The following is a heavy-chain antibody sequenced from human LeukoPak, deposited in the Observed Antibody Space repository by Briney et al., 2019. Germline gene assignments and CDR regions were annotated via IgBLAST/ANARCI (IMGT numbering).Heavy chain of an antibody. Sequence: SETLSLTCTVSGGSISSSSYYWGWIRQPPGKGLEWIGSIYYSGSTYYNPSLKSRVTISVDTSKNQFSLKLSSVTAADTAVYYCARTGSGYYSSDAFDIWGQGTMVTVSS. CDR2: IYYSGST. CDR3: ARTGSGYYSSDAFDI. J-gene: IGHJ3*02. D-gene: IGHD3-22*01. CDR1: GGSISSSSYY. V-gene: IGHV4-39*07.